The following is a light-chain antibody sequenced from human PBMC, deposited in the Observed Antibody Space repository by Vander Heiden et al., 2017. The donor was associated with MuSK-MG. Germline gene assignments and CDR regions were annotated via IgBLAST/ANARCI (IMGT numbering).Light chain of an antibody. V-gene: IGKV3-15*01. J-gene: IGKJ4*01. CDR1: QSVSSN. CDR2: GAS. CDR3: QQYSALHL. Sequence: EIVMTQSPGTLSVSPGERATLSCRASQSVSSNLAWYQQKPGQAPRLLIYGASTRATGIPARFSGSGSGTEFTLTISSLQSEDFAVYYCQQYSALHLFGGGTKVEIK.